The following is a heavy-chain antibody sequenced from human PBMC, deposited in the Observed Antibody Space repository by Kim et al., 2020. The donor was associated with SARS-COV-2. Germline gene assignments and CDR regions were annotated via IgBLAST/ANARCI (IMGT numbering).Heavy chain of an antibody. CDR1: GGTFSSYA. CDR2: IIPIFGTA. J-gene: IGHJ4*02. Sequence: SVKVSCKASGGTFSSYAISWVRQAPGQGLEWMGGIIPIFGTANYAQKFQGRVTITADESTSTAYMELSSLRSEDTAVYYCARVCEVRGVIETTGPFDYWGQGTLVTVSS. D-gene: IGHD3-10*01. CDR3: ARVCEVRGVIETTGPFDY. V-gene: IGHV1-69*13.